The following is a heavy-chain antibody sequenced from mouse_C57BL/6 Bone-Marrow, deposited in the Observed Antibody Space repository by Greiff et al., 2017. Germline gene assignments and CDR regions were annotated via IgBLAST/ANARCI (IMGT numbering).Heavy chain of an antibody. CDR2: IWSGGST. D-gene: IGHD2-12*01. CDR1: GFSLTSYG. CDR3: ANRAPYYSTHDYAMDY. J-gene: IGHJ4*01. V-gene: IGHV2-5*01. Sequence: QVQLQQSGPGLVQPSQSLSITCTVSGFSLTSYGVHWVRQSPGQGLEWLGVIWSGGSTAYNAAFMSRLSITTDNSKTQVFFKMNSLQADDTAIYYWANRAPYYSTHDYAMDYWGQGTSVTVSS.